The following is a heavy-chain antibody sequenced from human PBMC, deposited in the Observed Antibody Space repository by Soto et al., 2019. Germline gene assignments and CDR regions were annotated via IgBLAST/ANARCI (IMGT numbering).Heavy chain of an antibody. D-gene: IGHD1-1*01. Sequence: GGSLRLSCAASGFTFSSYAMSWVRQAPGKGLEWVSGISASDVTTYNPGTTYYADSVKGRFTISRDNSKNTLYLQMNSLRAEDTAIYYCAKDRTTGTTYWLDPWGQGTLVTVSS. V-gene: IGHV3-23*01. J-gene: IGHJ5*02. CDR2: ISASDVTTYNPGTT. CDR1: GFTFSSYA. CDR3: AKDRTTGTTYWLDP.